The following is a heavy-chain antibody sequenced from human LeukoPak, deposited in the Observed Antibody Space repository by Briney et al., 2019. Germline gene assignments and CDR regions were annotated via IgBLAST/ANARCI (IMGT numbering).Heavy chain of an antibody. CDR2: ISGSGGST. J-gene: IGHJ4*02. D-gene: IGHD3-22*01. CDR3: ATGDRGYYRPFDY. V-gene: IGHV3-23*01. CDR1: GFTFSNYA. Sequence: GGSPRLSCAASGFTFSNYAMNWVRQAPGKGLGWVLTISGSGGSTSYAESVKGRFTISRDNSKNTLYLQMNSLRAEDTAAYSCATGDRGYYRPFDYWGQGTLVTVSS.